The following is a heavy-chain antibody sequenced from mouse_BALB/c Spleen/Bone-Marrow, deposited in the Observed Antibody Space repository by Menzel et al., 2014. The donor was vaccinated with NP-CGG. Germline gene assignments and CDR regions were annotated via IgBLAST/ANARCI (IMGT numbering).Heavy chain of an antibody. Sequence: VQLQQPGPELVKPGASMKISCKASGYSFTGYTMNWVKQSHGKNLEWIGLINPYNGGTSYNQKFKGKASLTVDKSSSTAYMELLSLASEDSAVYYCARKPPIYYDFALDYWGQGTTLTVSS. CDR3: ARKPPIYYDFALDY. CDR1: GYSFTGYT. J-gene: IGHJ2*01. D-gene: IGHD2-4*01. V-gene: IGHV1-18*01. CDR2: INPYNGGT.